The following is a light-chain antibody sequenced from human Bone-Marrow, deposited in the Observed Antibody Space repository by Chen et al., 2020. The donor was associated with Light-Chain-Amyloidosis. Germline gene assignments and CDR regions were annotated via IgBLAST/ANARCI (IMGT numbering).Light chain of an antibody. CDR1: DLPTKY. J-gene: IGLJ2*01. CDR2: RDT. CDR3: QSADSSGTYEVI. V-gene: IGLV3-25*03. Sequence: SDELTQPPSVTVSPAPTARITCSGDDLPTKYAYWYQQKPGQAPVLVIHRDTERPSGISERFSGSSSGTTATLTISGVQAEDEADYHCQSADSSGTYEVIFGGGTKLTVL.